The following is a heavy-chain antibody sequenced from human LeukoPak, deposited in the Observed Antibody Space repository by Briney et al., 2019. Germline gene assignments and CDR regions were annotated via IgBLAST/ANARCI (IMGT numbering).Heavy chain of an antibody. CDR1: GFTFSTYA. Sequence: GGYLRLYCAASGFTFSTYAIDWVRQAPGKGLEWVAIISSDGSNKYYGDSVKGRFTVSRDNSKNTLYLQMNSLRPEDTAVYYCARTGDCSSTSCYLPFDYWGQGTLVTVSS. D-gene: IGHD2-2*01. J-gene: IGHJ4*02. CDR2: ISSDGSNK. V-gene: IGHV3-30*04. CDR3: ARTGDCSSTSCYLPFDY.